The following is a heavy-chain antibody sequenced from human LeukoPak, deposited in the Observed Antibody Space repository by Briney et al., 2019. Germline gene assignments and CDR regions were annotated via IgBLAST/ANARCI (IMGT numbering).Heavy chain of an antibody. V-gene: IGHV3-30*18. D-gene: IGHD6-19*01. CDR2: ISYDGSNK. J-gene: IGHJ4*02. Sequence: PGRSLRLSCAASGFTFSSYGMHWVRQAPGKGLEWVAVISYDGSNKYYADSVKGRFTISRDNSKNTLYLQMNSVRAEDTAVYYCAKDRTGGSGWYYFDYWGQGTLVTVSS. CDR3: AKDRTGGSGWYYFDY. CDR1: GFTFSSYG.